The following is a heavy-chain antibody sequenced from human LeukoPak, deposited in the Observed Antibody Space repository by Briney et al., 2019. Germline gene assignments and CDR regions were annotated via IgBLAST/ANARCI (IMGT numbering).Heavy chain of an antibody. CDR2: ISGSVGST. CDR3: AKCISAYYYGSGSYTEYYGMDV. J-gene: IGHJ6*04. V-gene: IGHV3-23*01. CDR1: GFTFSSYA. Sequence: GGSLRLSCAASGFTFSSYAMSWVRQAPGQGLEWVWAISGSVGSTYYAESVQGRFTISRDNSKNTLYLQMTSLRAEDTAVYYCAKCISAYYYGSGSYTEYYGMDVWGKGTTVTVSS. D-gene: IGHD3-10*01.